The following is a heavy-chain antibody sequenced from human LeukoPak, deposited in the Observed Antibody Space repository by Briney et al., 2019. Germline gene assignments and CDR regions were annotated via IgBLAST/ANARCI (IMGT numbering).Heavy chain of an antibody. Sequence: GGSLRLSCAASGFTFSSYSMNWVRQAPGKGLEWVSYISSSSSTIYYADSVKGRFTISRDNAKNSLYPQMNSLRAEDTAVYYCARVGYYDFWSGPYYFDYWGQGTLVTVSS. J-gene: IGHJ4*02. D-gene: IGHD3-3*01. V-gene: IGHV3-48*01. CDR2: ISSSSSTI. CDR3: ARVGYYDFWSGPYYFDY. CDR1: GFTFSSYS.